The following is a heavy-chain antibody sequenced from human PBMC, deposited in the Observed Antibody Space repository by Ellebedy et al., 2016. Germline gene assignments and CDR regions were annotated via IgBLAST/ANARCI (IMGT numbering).Heavy chain of an antibody. V-gene: IGHV4-59*08. CDR1: GVSITSHY. CDR3: ASYNSSGYLEDF. D-gene: IGHD3-22*01. Sequence: GSLRLSCSVSGVSITSHYWNWIRQPPGKGLEWIGYMHYSGSTNSNPSLKSRVTVSVDTSKNQVSLKLNSVTAADTAVYYCASYNSSGYLEDFWGQGTLVTVSS. CDR2: MHYSGST. J-gene: IGHJ4*02.